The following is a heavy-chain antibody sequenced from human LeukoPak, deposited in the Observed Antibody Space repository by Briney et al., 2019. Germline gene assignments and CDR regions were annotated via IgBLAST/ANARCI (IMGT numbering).Heavy chain of an antibody. Sequence: GGSLRLSCAASGFTFSSYAMSWVRQAPGKGLEWVSAISGSGGSTYYADSVKGRFTISRDNSKNTLYLQMNSLRAEDTAVYYCARGNYYGSGSYEFDYWGQGTLVTVSS. J-gene: IGHJ4*02. D-gene: IGHD3-10*01. CDR3: ARGNYYGSGSYEFDY. CDR2: ISGSGGST. CDR1: GFTFSSYA. V-gene: IGHV3-23*01.